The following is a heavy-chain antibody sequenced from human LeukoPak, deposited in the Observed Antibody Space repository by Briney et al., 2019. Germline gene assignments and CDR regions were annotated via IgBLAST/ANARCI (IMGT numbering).Heavy chain of an antibody. CDR2: INAGNGNT. CDR1: GYTFTSYA. D-gene: IGHD2-2*01. J-gene: IGHJ3*02. Sequence: ASVKVSCKASGYTFTSYAMHWVRQAPGQRLEWMGWINAGNGNTKYSQKFQGRVTITADESTSTAYMELSSLRSEDTAVYYCARTRYQLLTGVDAFDIWGQGTMVTVSS. CDR3: ARTRYQLLTGVDAFDI. V-gene: IGHV1-3*01.